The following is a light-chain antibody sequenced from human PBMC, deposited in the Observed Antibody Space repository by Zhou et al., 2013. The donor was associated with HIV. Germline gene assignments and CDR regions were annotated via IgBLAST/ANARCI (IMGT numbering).Light chain of an antibody. V-gene: IGKV3-15*01. CDR3: QQYNKWPSGT. Sequence: EIVMTQSPATLSVSPGERATLSCRASQSVSSNLAWYQQKPGQAPSLLIHGASTRATGIPARFSASGSGIEFTLTISSVQSEDFAVYYCQQYNKWPSGTFGQGTKVDMK. CDR1: QSVSSN. J-gene: IGKJ1*01. CDR2: GAS.